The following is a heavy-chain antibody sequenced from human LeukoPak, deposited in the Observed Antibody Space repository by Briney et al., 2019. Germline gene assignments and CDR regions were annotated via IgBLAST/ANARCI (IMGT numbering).Heavy chain of an antibody. Sequence: GSLRLSCAASGFTFSTFGMYWVRQAPGKGLGGGACLRYDGSTKYYADSVKGRFTISRDNSKNTLYLQMNSLRTEDTAVYYCAKAIWVAATASWFCFDYWGQGTLVTVSS. CDR2: LRYDGSTK. CDR1: GFTFSTFG. J-gene: IGHJ4*02. D-gene: IGHD6-13*01. V-gene: IGHV3-30*02. CDR3: AKAIWVAATASWFCFDY.